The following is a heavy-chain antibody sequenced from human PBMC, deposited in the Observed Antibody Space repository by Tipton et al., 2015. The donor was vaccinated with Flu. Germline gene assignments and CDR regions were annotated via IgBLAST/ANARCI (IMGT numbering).Heavy chain of an antibody. D-gene: IGHD2-15*01. CDR3: AKHCSGGSCSHAFDI. Sequence: TLSLTCTVSGGSISSHYWSWIRQPPGKGLEWIGYIYYSGSISYNPSLKSRVTISVDTSKNQFSLKLTSVTAADTAVYYCAKHCSGGSCSHAFDIWGQGTMGTVSS. CDR2: IYYSGSI. J-gene: IGHJ3*02. CDR1: GGSISSHY. V-gene: IGHV4-59*08.